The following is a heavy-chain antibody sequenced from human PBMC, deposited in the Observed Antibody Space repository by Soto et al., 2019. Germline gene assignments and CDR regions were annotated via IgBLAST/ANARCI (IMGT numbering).Heavy chain of an antibody. V-gene: IGHV3-66*01. Sequence: VQLVESGGDLVQPGGSLRLSCAASGFSVSYKYISWVRQAPGKGLEWVSVIYSGGSTYYANSVKGRFTIPRANSKNTLAIQMNSLRPEDSALYYRVHHCNSENCPTQWGPGTRVTVSS. CDR1: GFSVSYKY. CDR3: VHHCNSENCPTQ. CDR2: IYSGGST. J-gene: IGHJ4*02. D-gene: IGHD1-1*01.